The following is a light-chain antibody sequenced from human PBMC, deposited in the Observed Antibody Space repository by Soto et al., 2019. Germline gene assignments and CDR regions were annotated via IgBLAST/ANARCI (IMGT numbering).Light chain of an antibody. CDR1: QSISSY. V-gene: IGKV1-39*01. CDR2: AAS. Sequence: DIQMTQSPSSLSASVGDRVSITCRASQSISSYLNWYQQKPGKAPNLLIYAASSLQSGVQSRFSGSGSGTDFTLTISNLQPEDFATYYCQQLNAYPLTFGQGTRLEI. CDR3: QQLNAYPLT. J-gene: IGKJ5*01.